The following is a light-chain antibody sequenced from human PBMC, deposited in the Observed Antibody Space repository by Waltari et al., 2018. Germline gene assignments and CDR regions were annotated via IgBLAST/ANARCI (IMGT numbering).Light chain of an antibody. CDR3: GTWDSSLSTVV. J-gene: IGLJ2*01. Sequence: QSVLTQPPSVSAAPGQKVTISCPGSNSNIGNNYVSWYQQLPGAAPKVLIYDNNKRPSGIPDRFSGSESGTSATLGITGLQTGDEADYYCGTWDSSLSTVVFGGGTRLTVL. CDR2: DNN. V-gene: IGLV1-51*01. CDR1: NSNIGNNY.